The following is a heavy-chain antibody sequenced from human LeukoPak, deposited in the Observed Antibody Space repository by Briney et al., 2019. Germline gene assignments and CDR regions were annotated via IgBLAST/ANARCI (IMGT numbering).Heavy chain of an antibody. CDR1: GGSLSGFY. CDR2: IYYSGST. J-gene: IGHJ4*02. Sequence: SETLSLTCAVDGGSLSGFYWTWIRQPPGKGLEWIGYIYYSGSTNYNPSLKSRVTISVDTSKNQFSLKLSSVTAADTAVYYCARDRRSYYGSGSYLDYWGQGTLVTVSS. D-gene: IGHD3-10*01. V-gene: IGHV4-59*01. CDR3: ARDRRSYYGSGSYLDY.